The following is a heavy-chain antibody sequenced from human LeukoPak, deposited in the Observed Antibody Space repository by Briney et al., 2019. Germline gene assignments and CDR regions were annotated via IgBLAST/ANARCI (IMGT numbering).Heavy chain of an antibody. Sequence: SDTLSLTCAVSGYSISNSDWWGWIRQPPGRGLEWLGYIYYTGSPNYNPSLKSRLTMSIDTSKNQFSLKLSSVTAADTALYYCARGRRWADRALNYWGQGTLVTVSS. V-gene: IGHV4-28*03. CDR1: GYSISNSDW. J-gene: IGHJ4*02. CDR2: IYYTGSP. CDR3: ARGRRWADRALNY. D-gene: IGHD1-14*01.